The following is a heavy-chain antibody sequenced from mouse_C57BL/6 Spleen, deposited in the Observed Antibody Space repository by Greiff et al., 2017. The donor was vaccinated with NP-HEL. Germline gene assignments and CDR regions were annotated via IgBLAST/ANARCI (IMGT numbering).Heavy chain of an antibody. CDR2: ISSGGSYT. CDR1: GFTFSSYG. J-gene: IGHJ2*01. CDR3: ARREGNYFDY. Sequence: EVKLVESGGDLVKPGGSLKLSCAASGFTFSSYGMSWVRQTPDKRLEWVATISSGGSYTYYPDSVKGRFTISRDNAKNTLYLQMSSLKSEDTAMYYCARREGNYFDYWGQGTTLTVSS. V-gene: IGHV5-6*02.